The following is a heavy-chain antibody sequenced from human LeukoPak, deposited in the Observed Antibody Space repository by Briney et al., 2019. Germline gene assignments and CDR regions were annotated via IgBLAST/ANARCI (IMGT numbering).Heavy chain of an antibody. J-gene: IGHJ4*02. CDR2: IHYSGNT. V-gene: IGHV4-59*08. CDR1: GGSISSYY. D-gene: IGHD6-19*01. Sequence: SETLSLTCTVSGGSISSYYWSWIRQPPGKGLEWIGYIHYSGNTNYNPSLKSRVTISVDTSKNQFSLKLSSVTAADTAVYYCARRAAVAGSFFDYWGQGTLVTVSS. CDR3: ARRAAVAGSFFDY.